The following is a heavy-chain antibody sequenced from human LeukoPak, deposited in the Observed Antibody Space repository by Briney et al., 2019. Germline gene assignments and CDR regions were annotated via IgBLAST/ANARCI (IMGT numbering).Heavy chain of an antibody. Sequence: SETLSLTCTVSGGSVSSGSYYWSWIRQPPGKGLEWIGYIYYSGSTNYNPSLKSRVTISVDTSKNQFSLKLSSVTAADTAVYYCARLRGYYGSGSYLSYYYYGMDVWGQGTTVTVSS. J-gene: IGHJ6*02. V-gene: IGHV4-61*01. D-gene: IGHD3-10*01. CDR3: ARLRGYYGSGSYLSYYYYGMDV. CDR1: GGSVSSGSYY. CDR2: IYYSGST.